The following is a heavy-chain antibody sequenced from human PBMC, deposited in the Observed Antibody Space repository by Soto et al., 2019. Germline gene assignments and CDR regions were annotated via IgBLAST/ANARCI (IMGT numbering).Heavy chain of an antibody. CDR1: GGFFSDYY. Sequence: QVRLQQWGAGLLKPSETLPLTCAVYGGFFSDYYWSWVSQPPGKGLEWIGEINHSGSTNYNPTLKSRVTISGDTSKNQFPLKLNSVTAADTAVYYCAREVPSRYFDLCGRGTPVTVSS. CDR2: INHSGST. V-gene: IGHV4-34*01. D-gene: IGHD3-10*01. CDR3: AREVPSRYFDL. J-gene: IGHJ2*01.